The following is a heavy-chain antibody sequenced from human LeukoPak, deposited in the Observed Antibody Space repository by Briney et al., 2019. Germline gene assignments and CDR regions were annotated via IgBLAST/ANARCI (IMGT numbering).Heavy chain of an antibody. J-gene: IGHJ4*02. CDR2: INHSGST. CDR1: GGSFSGYY. D-gene: IGHD6-19*01. V-gene: IGHV4-34*01. Sequence: SETLSLTCAVYGGSFSGYYWSWIRQPPGKGLEWIGEINHSGSTNHNPSLKSRVTISVDTSKNQFSLKLSSVTAADTAVYYCARDSRGIAVAGTFGYWGQGTLVTVSS. CDR3: ARDSRGIAVAGTFGY.